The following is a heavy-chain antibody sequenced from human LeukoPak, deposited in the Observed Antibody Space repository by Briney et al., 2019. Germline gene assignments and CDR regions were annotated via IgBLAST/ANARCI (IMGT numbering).Heavy chain of an antibody. V-gene: IGHV5-51*01. CDR1: GYSFINYW. CDR2: IYPGNSDT. Sequence: NHGESLKISCKGSGYSFINYWIGWVRQMPGKGLEWMGIIYPGNSDTRYSPSFQGQVTISADKSISTAYLQWRSLKASDTAMYYCARWGTVTRFVVDYWGQGTLVTVSS. CDR3: ARWGTVTRFVVDY. J-gene: IGHJ4*02. D-gene: IGHD4-17*01.